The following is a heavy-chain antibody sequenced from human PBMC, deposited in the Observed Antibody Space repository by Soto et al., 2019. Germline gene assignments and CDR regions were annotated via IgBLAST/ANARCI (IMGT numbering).Heavy chain of an antibody. J-gene: IGHJ4*02. CDR3: ARSLQEQQLLLDY. D-gene: IGHD6-13*01. CDR2: IHYSGST. CDR1: GGSISSGGYY. Sequence: SETLSLTCTVSGGSISSGGYYWSWIRQHPGKGLEWIGYIHYSGSTYYNPSLKSRVTISVDTSKNQFSLKLSSVTAADTAVYYCARSLQEQQLLLDYWGQGTLVTVSS. V-gene: IGHV4-31*03.